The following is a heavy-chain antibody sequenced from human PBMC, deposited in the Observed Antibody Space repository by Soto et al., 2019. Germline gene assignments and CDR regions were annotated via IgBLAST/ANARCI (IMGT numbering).Heavy chain of an antibody. J-gene: IGHJ4*02. Sequence: SGAPFPTWAVYGGALSGFYWSWIRQPPGKGLEWIGEINHSGSTNYNPSLKSRVTISVDTSKNQFSLKLSSVTAADTAVYYCARALYDFWSGLSFDYWGQGTLVTVSS. CDR2: INHSGST. CDR1: GGALSGFY. D-gene: IGHD3-3*01. CDR3: ARALYDFWSGLSFDY. V-gene: IGHV4-34*01.